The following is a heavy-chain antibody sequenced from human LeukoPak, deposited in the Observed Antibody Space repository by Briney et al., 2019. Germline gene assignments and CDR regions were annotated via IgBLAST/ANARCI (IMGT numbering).Heavy chain of an antibody. V-gene: IGHV3-21*01. CDR3: ARDPEPLITMIVPGAAFDI. D-gene: IGHD3-22*01. CDR1: GFTFSSYS. Sequence: PGGSLRLSCTASGFTFSSYSLNWVRQAPGKGLEWVSSVSTGSNYIYYADSVKGRFTISRDNAKNSLYLQMNSLRAEDTAVYYCARDPEPLITMIVPGAAFDIWGQGTMVAVSS. CDR2: VSTGSNYI. J-gene: IGHJ3*02.